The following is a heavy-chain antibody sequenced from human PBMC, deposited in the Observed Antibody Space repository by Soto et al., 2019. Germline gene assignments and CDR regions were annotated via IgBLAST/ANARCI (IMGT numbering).Heavy chain of an antibody. J-gene: IGHJ4*02. CDR2: FDPEDGET. Sequence: APLKGSWQGFRNTPPEIFIHWGRPASGKRVGWEGGFDPEDGETIYAQKFQGRVTMTEDTSTDTAYMELSSLRSEDTAVYYCATGINSYYYDSSGYPAPIFDYWGQGTLVTVSS. D-gene: IGHD3-22*01. CDR1: NTPPEIF. CDR3: ATGINSYYYDSSGYPAPIFDY. V-gene: IGHV1-24*01.